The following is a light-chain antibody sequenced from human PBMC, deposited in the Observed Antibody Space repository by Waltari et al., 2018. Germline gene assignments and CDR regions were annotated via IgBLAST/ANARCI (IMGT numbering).Light chain of an antibody. Sequence: QSVLTQQPSVSGAPGQRVTLSCTGSGPNIGAYAMHWYQHRPGKAPTLLIYGVNNRPSGVPDRFFGSKSGTSASLAITSLRAEDEGVYYCQSYDTSLSVVFGGGTKLTVL. V-gene: IGLV1-40*01. CDR2: GVN. CDR3: QSYDTSLSVV. J-gene: IGLJ2*01. CDR1: GPNIGAYA.